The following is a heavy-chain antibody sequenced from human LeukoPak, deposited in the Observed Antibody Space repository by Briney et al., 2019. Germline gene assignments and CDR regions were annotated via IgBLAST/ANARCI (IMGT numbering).Heavy chain of an antibody. CDR1: GFTFSSYS. CDR2: ISSSSSYI. Sequence: GGSLRLSCAASGFTFSSYSMNWVRQAPGKGLEWVSTISSSSSYIYYADSVKGRFTISRDNAKNSLYLQMNSLRAEDTAVYYCARDSMTVRSYGDYRNDNLDYWGQGTLVTVSS. J-gene: IGHJ4*02. V-gene: IGHV3-21*01. D-gene: IGHD4-17*01. CDR3: ARDSMTVRSYGDYRNDNLDY.